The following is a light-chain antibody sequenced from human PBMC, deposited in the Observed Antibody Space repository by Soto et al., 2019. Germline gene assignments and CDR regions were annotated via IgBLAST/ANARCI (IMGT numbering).Light chain of an antibody. V-gene: IGKV1-5*03. CDR1: QTISSW. CDR3: QQRYSSLIT. J-gene: IGKJ5*01. CDR2: KAS. Sequence: DIHMTQSPSTLSGSVGYRFTITCRAGQTISSWLAWYQQKPGKAPNLLIYKASTLKSGVPSRFSGSGSGTAFTLPISSLQPEDVETYYCQQRYSSLITFGQGTRLEIK.